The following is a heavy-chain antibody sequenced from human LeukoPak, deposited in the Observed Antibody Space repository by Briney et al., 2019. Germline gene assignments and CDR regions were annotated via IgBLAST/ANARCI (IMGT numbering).Heavy chain of an antibody. V-gene: IGHV3-7*04. D-gene: IGHD3-10*01. Sequence: GGSLRLSYAASGFTFSSYWMTWVRQAPGKGLEWVANIKHDGSEKNYVDSVKGRFTISRGNAKNSLYLQMNSLRAEDTAVYYCARDGVWFGEFYDYWGQGTVVTVSS. CDR1: GFTFSSYW. J-gene: IGHJ4*02. CDR3: ARDGVWFGEFYDY. CDR2: IKHDGSEK.